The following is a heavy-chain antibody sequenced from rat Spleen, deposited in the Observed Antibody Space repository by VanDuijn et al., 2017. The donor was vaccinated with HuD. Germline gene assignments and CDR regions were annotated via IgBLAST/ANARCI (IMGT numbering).Heavy chain of an antibody. Sequence: EVQLVESGGGLVQPGRSLKLSCAASDFPFSTNYMAWAAQPPRKGREWLHSIPNSGGSIYYRNSVKGRFTNSRDKEKSTLYLQMDSLRSEDTATYYCTRFSTGDYFDYWGQGVMVTVSS. J-gene: IGHJ2*01. V-gene: IGHV5S23*01. CDR3: TRFSTGDYFDY. D-gene: IGHD5-1*01. CDR2: IPNSGGSI. CDR1: DFPFSTNY.